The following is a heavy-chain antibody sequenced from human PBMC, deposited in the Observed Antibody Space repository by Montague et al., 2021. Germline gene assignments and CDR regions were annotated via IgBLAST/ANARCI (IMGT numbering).Heavy chain of an antibody. CDR2: ISYNGSP. J-gene: IGHJ3*02. D-gene: IGHD3/OR15-3a*01. Sequence: SETLSLTRSVSGGSISRRPYYWAWIRQPPGKGLEWIATISYNGSPYSDSALKSRVTISVDTSKNQLSLRLTSVTATDTAVYYCARLTFAIGDTPEVFDIWGRGTTVTVSS. V-gene: IGHV4-39*01. CDR1: GGSISRRPYY. CDR3: ARLTFAIGDTPEVFDI.